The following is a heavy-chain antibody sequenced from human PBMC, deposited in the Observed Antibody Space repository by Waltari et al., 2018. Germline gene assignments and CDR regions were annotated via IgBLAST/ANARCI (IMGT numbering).Heavy chain of an antibody. CDR3: ARDVNPTYGSGWFGDAFDI. Sequence: EVQLVESGGGLVQPGGSLRLSCAASGFTFSTYWMTWVRQAPGKGLEWVAKIMRDGSQIHYLESVEGRFTISRDNDKNSLYLQMNRLRVEDTAVYYCARDVNPTYGSGWFGDAFDIWGQGTMVTVSS. V-gene: IGHV3-7*01. J-gene: IGHJ3*02. D-gene: IGHD6-19*01. CDR1: GFTFSTYW. CDR2: IMRDGSQI.